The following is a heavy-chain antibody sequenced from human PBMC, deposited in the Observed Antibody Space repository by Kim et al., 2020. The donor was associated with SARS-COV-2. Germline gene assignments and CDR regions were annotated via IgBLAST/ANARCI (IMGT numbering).Heavy chain of an antibody. J-gene: IGHJ5*02. CDR2: FDPEDGET. D-gene: IGHD6-6*01. Sequence: ASVKVSCKVSGYTLTELSMHWVRQAPGKGLEWMGGFDPEDGETIYAQKFQGRVTMTEDTSTDTAYMELSSLSSEDTAVYYCATAPALVRDGWFDPWGQGTLVTVSS. CDR3: ATAPALVRDGWFDP. V-gene: IGHV1-24*01. CDR1: GYTLTELS.